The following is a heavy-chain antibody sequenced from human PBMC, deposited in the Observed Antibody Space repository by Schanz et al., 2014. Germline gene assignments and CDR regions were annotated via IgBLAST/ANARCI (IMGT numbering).Heavy chain of an antibody. V-gene: IGHV3-7*01. J-gene: IGHJ6*02. CDR1: GFTFNNYA. CDR2: IKHDGSEK. CDR3: ARGHYGLDV. Sequence: VQLVESGGGVVQPGRSLRLSCAASGFTFNNYAMGWVRQAPGKGLEWVAYIKHDGSEKYHVDSVKGRFTISRDNAKGSVYLQMNSLRAEDTAVYYCARGHYGLDVWGPGTSVTVSS. D-gene: IGHD3-10*01.